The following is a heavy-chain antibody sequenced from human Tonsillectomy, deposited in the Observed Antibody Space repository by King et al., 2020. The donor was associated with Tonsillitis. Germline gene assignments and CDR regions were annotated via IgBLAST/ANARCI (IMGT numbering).Heavy chain of an antibody. Sequence: VQLVESGGGLVQPGGSLRLSCAVSGFTFSNYWMSWVRQAPGKGLEWVANIKQDGSEKYYVDSVKGRFTISRDNAKNSLYLQMNSLRAEDTAVYYCAGGDLYDNSGYYYDWGQGTLVTVSS. V-gene: IGHV3-7*03. CDR1: GFTFSNYW. CDR3: AGGDLYDNSGYYYD. J-gene: IGHJ4*02. CDR2: IKQDGSEK. D-gene: IGHD3-22*01.